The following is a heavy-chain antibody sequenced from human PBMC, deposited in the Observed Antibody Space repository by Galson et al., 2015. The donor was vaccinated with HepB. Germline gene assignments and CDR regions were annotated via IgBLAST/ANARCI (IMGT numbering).Heavy chain of an antibody. D-gene: IGHD3-22*01. V-gene: IGHV2-5*02. Sequence: PALVKPTQTLTLTCTFSGISFSPNGVGVGWFRQPPGKALEWLAVIYGDEDKRYSPSLQTRLTIPKDTSKAQVALILADMNPVDTGTYYCAHTPGDSSACKNWFDTWGQGTPVTVSS. CDR2: IYGDEDK. CDR1: GISFSPNGVG. CDR3: AHTPGDSSACKNWFDT. J-gene: IGHJ5*02.